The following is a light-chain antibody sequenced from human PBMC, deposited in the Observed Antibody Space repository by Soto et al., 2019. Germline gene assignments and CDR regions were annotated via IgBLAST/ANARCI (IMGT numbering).Light chain of an antibody. CDR2: ENS. CDR1: SSNIGNNY. J-gene: IGLJ1*01. Sequence: QSVLTQPPSVSAAPGQKVTISCSGSSSNIGNNYVSWYQQLPGTAPKLLIYENSKRPSGIPDRFSGSKSGTSATLGITGLQTGDEADYYCGTWDTSLSVHNDVFGTGTKVTVL. V-gene: IGLV1-51*02. CDR3: GTWDTSLSVHNDV.